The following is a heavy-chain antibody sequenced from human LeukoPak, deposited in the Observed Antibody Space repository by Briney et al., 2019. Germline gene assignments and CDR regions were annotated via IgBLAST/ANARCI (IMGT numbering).Heavy chain of an antibody. Sequence: SETLSLTCAVSGYSISSGYYWGWIRQPPGKGLEWIGSIYHSGSTYYNPSLKSRVTISVDTSKNQFSLKLSSVTAADTAVYYCARHRRGVHTYYDILTGYSTHDYWGQGTLVTVPS. CDR1: GYSISSGYY. J-gene: IGHJ4*02. V-gene: IGHV4-38-2*01. D-gene: IGHD3-9*01. CDR2: IYHSGST. CDR3: ARHRRGVHTYYDILTGYSTHDY.